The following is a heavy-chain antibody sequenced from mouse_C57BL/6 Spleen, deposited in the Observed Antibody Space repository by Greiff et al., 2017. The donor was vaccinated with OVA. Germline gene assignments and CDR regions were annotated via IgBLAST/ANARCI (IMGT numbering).Heavy chain of an antibody. Sequence: EVNVVESGEGLVKPGGSLKLSCAASGFTFSGYAMSWVRQTPEQSLEWVAYISRGGDYIYYADTVKGRFTISRDNARNTLYLQMSRLKSEDTAMYYCAREGDLRYAMDYWGQGTSVTVSS. CDR2: ISRGGDYI. J-gene: IGHJ4*01. D-gene: IGHD2-13*01. CDR3: AREGDLRYAMDY. CDR1: GFTFSGYA. V-gene: IGHV5S21*01.